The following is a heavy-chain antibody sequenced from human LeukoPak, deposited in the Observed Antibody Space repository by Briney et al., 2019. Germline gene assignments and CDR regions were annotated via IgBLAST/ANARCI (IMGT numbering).Heavy chain of an antibody. J-gene: IGHJ6*03. V-gene: IGHV3-74*01. CDR2: INTHGSST. Sequence: GGSLRLSCAASGFAFSNYWLHWVRQAPGKGLEWVARINTHGSSTNYADSVKGRFTISRDNAKNTLYLQMTSLSAEDTAVYYALAGYYYYYTDVWGKGITVTVSS. D-gene: IGHD6-13*01. CDR3: LAGYYYYYTDV. CDR1: GFAFSNYW.